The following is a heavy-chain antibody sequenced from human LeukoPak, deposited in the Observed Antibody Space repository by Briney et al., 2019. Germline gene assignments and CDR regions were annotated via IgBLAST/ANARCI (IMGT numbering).Heavy chain of an antibody. V-gene: IGHV3-30-3*01. Sequence: GRSLRLSCAASGFTFSSYALHWVRQASGKGLEWVAVISFDGSNKYYTDSVKGRFTISRDNSKNTLFLQMSSLRAEDTAVYYCATSLRGVPDYWGQGTLVTVSS. CDR1: GFTFSSYA. CDR3: ATSLRGVPDY. CDR2: ISFDGSNK. D-gene: IGHD3-10*01. J-gene: IGHJ4*02.